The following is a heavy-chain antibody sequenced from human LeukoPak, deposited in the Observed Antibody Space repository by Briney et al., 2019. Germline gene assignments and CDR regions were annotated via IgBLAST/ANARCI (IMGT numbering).Heavy chain of an antibody. CDR2: ISWNSGSI. D-gene: IGHD3-10*01. V-gene: IGHV3-9*01. J-gene: IGHJ4*02. Sequence: GGSLRLSCAASGFTFSSYAMHWVRQAPGKGLEWVSGISWNSGSIGYADSVKGRFTISRDNAKNSLYLQMNSLRAEDTAVYYCARAGGFGYYFDYWGQGTLVTVSS. CDR3: ARAGGFGYYFDY. CDR1: GFTFSSYA.